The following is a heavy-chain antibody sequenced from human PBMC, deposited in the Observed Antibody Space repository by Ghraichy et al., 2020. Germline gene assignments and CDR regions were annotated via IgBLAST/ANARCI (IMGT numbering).Heavy chain of an antibody. Sequence: GGSLRLSCSASGFNFSSNWMSWVRQAPGKGLEWVANIRQDGVSKYYVDSARGRFSISRDNAKSSLYLQMDSLRADDMGVYYCARAADGYQWGRGTLVTVTS. CDR3: ARAADGYQ. CDR1: GFNFSSNW. D-gene: IGHD5-24*01. V-gene: IGHV3-7*04. J-gene: IGHJ4*02. CDR2: IRQDGVSK.